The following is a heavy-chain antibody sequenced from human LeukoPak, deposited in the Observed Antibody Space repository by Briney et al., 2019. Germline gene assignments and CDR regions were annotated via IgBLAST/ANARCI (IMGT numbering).Heavy chain of an antibody. V-gene: IGHV3-21*01. CDR1: GFTFSSYS. CDR3: ARDRTYYYGSGLYY. D-gene: IGHD3-10*01. Sequence: GSLRLSCAASGFTFSSYSMNWVRQAPGKGLEWVSSISSSSSYIYYADSVKGRFTISRDNAKNSLYLQMNSLRAEDTAVYYCARDRTYYYGSGLYYWGQGTLVTVSS. J-gene: IGHJ4*02. CDR2: ISSSSSYI.